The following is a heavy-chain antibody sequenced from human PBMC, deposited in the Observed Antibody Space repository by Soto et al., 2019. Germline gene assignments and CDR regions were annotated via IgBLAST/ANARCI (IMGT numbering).Heavy chain of an antibody. D-gene: IGHD1-20*01. J-gene: IGHJ4*02. CDR3: AILPEATVITPTGAFDY. V-gene: IGHV1-69*02. CDR1: GGTFSSYT. CDR2: IIPVLGKA. Sequence: QVQLVQSGAEVKKPGSSVKVSCRASGGTFSSYTISWVRQAPGQGLEWMGRIIPVLGKASYSQKFQGRVTITADKSTTIVWLEVNILRSDDTGVYFCAILPEATVITPTGAFDYWGQGTLVTVSS.